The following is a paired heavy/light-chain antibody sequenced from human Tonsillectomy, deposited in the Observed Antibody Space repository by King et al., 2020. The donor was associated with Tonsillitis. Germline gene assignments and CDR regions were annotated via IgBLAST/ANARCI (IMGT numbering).Heavy chain of an antibody. Sequence: QVQLVESGGGVVQPGRSLRLSCAASGFTFDKYSMHWVRQAPGKGLEWVAVISYDGSNEYYADSVKGRLTISRDNSKNTLYLQMNSLRDEDTAVYYCAREGAAAGASRPAGFDPWGQGTQVSVSS. CDR3: AREGAAAGASRPAGFDP. D-gene: IGHD6-13*01. J-gene: IGHJ5*02. CDR2: ISYDGSNE. CDR1: GFTFDKYS. V-gene: IGHV3-30-3*01.
Light chain of an antibody. CDR1: QLVSSSS. CDR3: QQYGSSPLT. CDR2: GAS. J-gene: IGKJ4*01. V-gene: IGKV3-20*01. Sequence: EIVLTQSPGTLSLSPGERATLSCRAGQLVSSSSLAWYQQKPGQAPRLLIYGASSRATGIPDRFSGSGSGTDFTLTISRLEPEDFAVYYCQQYGSSPLTFGGGTKVEIK.